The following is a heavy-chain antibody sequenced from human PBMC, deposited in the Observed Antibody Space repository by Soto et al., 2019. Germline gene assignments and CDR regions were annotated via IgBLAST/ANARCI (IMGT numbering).Heavy chain of an antibody. CDR3: ARGHYTMDV. CDR1: GSMFSDYY. V-gene: IGHV3-11*03. Sequence: QVQLMQSGGGLVKPGGSLRISCAASGSMFSDYYMTCIRQTPVKGLEWVAYISTASDTTYADSVRGRFTIYRDNARNSVYLQMNSLRAEDSAVYYCARGHYTMDVWGQGTTVTVS. J-gene: IGHJ6*02. CDR2: ISTASDT.